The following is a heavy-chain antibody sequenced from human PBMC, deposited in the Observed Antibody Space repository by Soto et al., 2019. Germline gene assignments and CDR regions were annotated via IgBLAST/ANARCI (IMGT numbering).Heavy chain of an antibody. Sequence: QVQLVESGGGLVKPGGTLRLFCATSGFTFSDHLMSWIRQAPGKGLRFISFISPGGKYTNYGDSVKGRFPITRDNAKNSPFLQGKSLRDEDTAVYYCFSSGAGGFFDHWGPGILVPVSS. CDR3: FSSGAGGFFDH. J-gene: IGHJ4*02. CDR2: ISPGGKYT. CDR1: GFTFSDHL. D-gene: IGHD6-25*01. V-gene: IGHV3-11*05.